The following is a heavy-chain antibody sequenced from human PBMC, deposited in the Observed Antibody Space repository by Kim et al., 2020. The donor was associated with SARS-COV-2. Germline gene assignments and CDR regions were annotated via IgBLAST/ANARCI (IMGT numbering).Heavy chain of an antibody. D-gene: IGHD3-16*01. CDR3: VKGAWVDY. CDR2: ILGSDGTT. Sequence: GGSLRLSCAASGFPFDTFDMSWIRQVPGKGLEWVSAILGSDGTTYYADSVKGRFTISRDNSKNTLYLQMNTVRAEDTALYYCVKGAWVDYCGQGTLVTVSS. J-gene: IGHJ4*02. V-gene: IGHV3-23*01. CDR1: GFPFDTFD.